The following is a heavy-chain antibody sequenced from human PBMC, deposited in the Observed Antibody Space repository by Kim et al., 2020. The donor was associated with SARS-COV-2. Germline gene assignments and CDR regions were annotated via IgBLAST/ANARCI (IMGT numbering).Heavy chain of an antibody. CDR3: VPGVRSGSHP. CDR1: GYTFTGYY. CDR2: MNPNSGDT. J-gene: IGHJ5*02. V-gene: IGHV1-2*02. Sequence: ASVKVSCKASGYTFTGYYMHWVRQAPGQGLEWMGWMNPNSGDTNYAQKFQGRVTMTRDTSISTAFMEMSSLTSDDTAVYYCVPGVRSGSHPWGQGTLVTVSS. D-gene: IGHD1-26*01.